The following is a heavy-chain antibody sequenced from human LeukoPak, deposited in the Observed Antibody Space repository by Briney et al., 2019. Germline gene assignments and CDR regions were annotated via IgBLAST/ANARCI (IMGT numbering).Heavy chain of an antibody. CDR2: MNPNSGNT. CDR1: GYTFTSYD. Sequence: GASVKVSCKASGYTFTSYDINRVRQATGQGLEWIGWMNPNSGNTGYAQKFRGRVTMTRNTSISTAYMELSSLRSEDTAVYYCAREYAYSSSWSEEYYYYGMDVWGQGTTVTVSS. V-gene: IGHV1-8*01. D-gene: IGHD6-13*01. J-gene: IGHJ6*02. CDR3: AREYAYSSSWSEEYYYYGMDV.